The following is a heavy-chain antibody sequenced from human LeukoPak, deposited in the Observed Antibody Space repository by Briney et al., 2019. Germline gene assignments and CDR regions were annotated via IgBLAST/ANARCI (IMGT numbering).Heavy chain of an antibody. Sequence: ASVKVSCKASGYTFTSYYMHWVRQAPGQGLEWMGIINPSGGSTSYAQKFQGRVTMTRDMSTSTVYMERSSLRSEDTAVYYCARDPNIVVVPAASYFAYWGQGTLVTVSS. CDR1: GYTFTSYY. V-gene: IGHV1-46*01. CDR3: ARDPNIVVVPAASYFAY. CDR2: INPSGGST. J-gene: IGHJ4*02. D-gene: IGHD2-2*01.